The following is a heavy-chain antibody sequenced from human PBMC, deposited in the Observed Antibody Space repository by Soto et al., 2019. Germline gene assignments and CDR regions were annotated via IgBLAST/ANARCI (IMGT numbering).Heavy chain of an antibody. D-gene: IGHD1-26*01. Sequence: SLKSSCQRLGWNFARVWNRWVRQMHGKGLEWMGRIDPSDSYTNYSPSFQGHVTISADKSISTAYLQWSSLKASDTAMYYCARFRLEVGAILLWGQGTLVTVSS. CDR3: ARFRLEVGAILL. CDR2: IDPSDSYT. CDR1: GWNFARVW. J-gene: IGHJ4*02. V-gene: IGHV5-10-1*01.